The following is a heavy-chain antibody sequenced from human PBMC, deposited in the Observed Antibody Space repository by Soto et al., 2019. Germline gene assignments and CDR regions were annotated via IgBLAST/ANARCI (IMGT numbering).Heavy chain of an antibody. Sequence: GASVKVSCKASGYTFTSNGVSWVRQAPGQGLEWMGWISAYNGDTKYSQKFQGRVTMTTDTSTSTAYMELRSLRSDDTAVYYCARVPSYSTLDYWGQGXLVTVSS. CDR2: ISAYNGDT. V-gene: IGHV1-18*04. D-gene: IGHD2-21*01. CDR1: GYTFTSNG. J-gene: IGHJ4*02. CDR3: ARVPSYSTLDY.